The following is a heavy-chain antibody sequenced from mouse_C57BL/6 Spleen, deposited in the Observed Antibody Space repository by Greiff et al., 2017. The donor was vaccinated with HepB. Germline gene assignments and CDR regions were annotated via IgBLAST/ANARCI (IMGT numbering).Heavy chain of an antibody. V-gene: IGHV1-52*01. CDR2: IDPSDSET. CDR1: GYTFTSYW. D-gene: IGHD2-4*01. J-gene: IGHJ2*01. CDR3: ASRGYDYDVGRYYFDY. Sequence: QVQLQQPGAELVRPGSSVKLSCKASGYTFTSYWMHWVKQRPIQGLEWIGNIDPSDSETHYNQKFKDKATLTVDKSSSTAYMQLSSLTSEDSAVYYCASRGYDYDVGRYYFDYWGQGTTLTVSS.